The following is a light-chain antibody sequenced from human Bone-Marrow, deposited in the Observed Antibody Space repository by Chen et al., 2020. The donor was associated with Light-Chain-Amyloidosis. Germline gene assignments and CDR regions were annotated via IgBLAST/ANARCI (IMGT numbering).Light chain of an antibody. Sequence: QSVLTQPPSVSGAPGQRVTISCTGSSSNIGAGYDVHWYQQLPGTAPKLLIYGNSNRPSGVPDRFAGSKSGNSASLAITGLQAEDEADYYGQSYDSSLSGVVFGGGTKLTVL. J-gene: IGLJ2*01. V-gene: IGLV1-40*01. CDR3: QSYDSSLSGVV. CDR1: SSNIGAGYD. CDR2: GNS.